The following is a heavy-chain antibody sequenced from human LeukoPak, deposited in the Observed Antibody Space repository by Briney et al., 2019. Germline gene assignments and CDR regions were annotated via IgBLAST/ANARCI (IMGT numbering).Heavy chain of an antibody. D-gene: IGHD2-2*01. Sequence: GGSLRLSCAASGFTFSSYSMNWVRQAPGKGLEWVSYISSSSSTIYYADSVKGRFTISRDNAKNSLYLQMNSLRAEDTAVYYCARDHCSSTSCYRGTYMDVWGKGTTVTVSS. CDR2: ISSSSSTI. V-gene: IGHV3-48*01. CDR3: ARDHCSSTSCYRGTYMDV. J-gene: IGHJ6*03. CDR1: GFTFSSYS.